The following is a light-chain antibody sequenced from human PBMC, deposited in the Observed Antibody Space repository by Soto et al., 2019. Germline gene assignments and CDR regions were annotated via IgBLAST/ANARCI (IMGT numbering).Light chain of an antibody. CDR1: QYINTR. Sequence: EIELTQSPATPSSFPGDRVTLSCRASQYINTRLAWYQHRPGQAPRLLIYQTSSRAAGIPARFSASGSGTDFTLTISDVQPEDFALYYCHQRQSWLRTFGQGTKVDI. CDR2: QTS. CDR3: HQRQSWLRT. J-gene: IGKJ1*01. V-gene: IGKV3-11*01.